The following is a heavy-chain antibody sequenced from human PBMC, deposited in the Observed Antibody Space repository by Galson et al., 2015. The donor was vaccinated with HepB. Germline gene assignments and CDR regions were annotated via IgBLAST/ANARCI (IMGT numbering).Heavy chain of an antibody. Sequence: SVKVSCKASGGTFSRYAINWVRQAPGQGLEWMGGIIPMFASRKNAQKFQGRVTITADESTSTAYMELSSLRSEDTAVYYCAVSSQAAVGTSLGWFDPWGQGTLVTVSS. CDR2: IIPMFASR. D-gene: IGHD6-13*01. J-gene: IGHJ5*02. CDR1: GGTFSRYA. CDR3: AVSSQAAVGTSLGWFDP. V-gene: IGHV1-69*13.